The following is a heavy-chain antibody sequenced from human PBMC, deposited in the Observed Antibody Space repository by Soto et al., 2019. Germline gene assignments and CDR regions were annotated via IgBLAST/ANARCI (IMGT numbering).Heavy chain of an antibody. V-gene: IGHV3-7*01. CDR1: GFTFSSYW. CDR2: IKQDGSEK. D-gene: IGHD3-10*01. Sequence: GGTLRLSCAASGFTFSSYWMSWVRQAPGKGLEWVANIKQDGSEKYYVDSVKGRFTISRDNAKNSLYLQMNSLRAEDTAVYYCAGSYYHRTFNWFDPWGQGTLVTVSS. J-gene: IGHJ5*02. CDR3: AGSYYHRTFNWFDP.